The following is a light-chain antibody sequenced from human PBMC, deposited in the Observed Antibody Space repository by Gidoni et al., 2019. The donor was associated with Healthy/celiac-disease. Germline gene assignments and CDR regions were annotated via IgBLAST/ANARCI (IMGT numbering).Light chain of an antibody. CDR2: YDS. CDR3: HVWDSSSDHHVV. J-gene: IGLJ2*01. V-gene: IGLV3-21*04. CDR1: NIGSKS. Sequence: SYVLTQPPSVSVDPGKTARITCRGNNIGSKSVHWYQQKPGQAPVLVIYYDSDRPSGIPERCSCSNSGDTATLTISRVEAVDEADYYCHVWDSSSDHHVVFGGGTKLTVL.